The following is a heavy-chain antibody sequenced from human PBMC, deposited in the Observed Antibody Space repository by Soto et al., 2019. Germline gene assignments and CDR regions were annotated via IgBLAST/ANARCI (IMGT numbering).Heavy chain of an antibody. CDR3: AGRQAAATNWFDP. Sequence: SETLSLTCTVSGVSVTSSSYYWGWIRQPPGKGVEWIGTMYYTRRTSYSPSLKSRVTISVDTSKNQFSLNLKSVTAADTAVYFCAGRQAAATNWFDPWGQGTLVTVSS. CDR2: MYYTRRT. V-gene: IGHV4-39*01. CDR1: GVSVTSSSYY. J-gene: IGHJ5*02. D-gene: IGHD6-13*01.